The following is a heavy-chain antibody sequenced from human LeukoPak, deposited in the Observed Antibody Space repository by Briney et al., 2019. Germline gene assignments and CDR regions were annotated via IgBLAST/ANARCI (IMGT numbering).Heavy chain of an antibody. D-gene: IGHD1-26*01. CDR1: GFSFSTYW. V-gene: IGHV3-7*01. Sequence: PGGSLRLSCAASGFSFSTYWMAWVRQAPGMGPEWVANIKHDGSDKNYVDSVKGRFTNSRDNTKNSLYLQMNSLRAEDTAVYYCARDVFGSLDYWGQGTLVTVSS. CDR3: ARDVFGSLDY. J-gene: IGHJ4*02. CDR2: IKHDGSDK.